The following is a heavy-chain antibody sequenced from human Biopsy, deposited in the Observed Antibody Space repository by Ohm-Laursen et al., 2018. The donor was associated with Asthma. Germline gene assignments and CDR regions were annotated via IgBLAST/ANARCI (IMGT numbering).Heavy chain of an antibody. CDR3: ARAVDYSHYYGIDV. J-gene: IGHJ6*02. V-gene: IGHV1-18*01. D-gene: IGHD3-10*01. Sequence: ASVKVSCKTSGYTFNSAGITRVRQAPGQGLEWMGWISVYNGNTKVAQKFQDRVTMITDTSTSTAYMELRSLRSDDTAVYFCARAVDYSHYYGIDVWGQGTTVTVS. CDR2: ISVYNGNT. CDR1: GYTFNSAG.